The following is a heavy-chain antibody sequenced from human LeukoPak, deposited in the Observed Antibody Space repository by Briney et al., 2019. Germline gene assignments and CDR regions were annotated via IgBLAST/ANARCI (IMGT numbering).Heavy chain of an antibody. CDR2: VSSTGTPI. Sequence: GGSLRLSCAASGFTFSDYYMSWIRQAPGKGLEWVSYVSSTGTPIYYADSVKGRFTISRDNAKNSLYLQMNSLRAEDTAVYYCARVGINDYGDYVDYYFDYWGLGTLVTVSS. V-gene: IGHV3-11*01. CDR3: ARVGINDYGDYVDYYFDY. CDR1: GFTFSDYY. D-gene: IGHD4-17*01. J-gene: IGHJ4*02.